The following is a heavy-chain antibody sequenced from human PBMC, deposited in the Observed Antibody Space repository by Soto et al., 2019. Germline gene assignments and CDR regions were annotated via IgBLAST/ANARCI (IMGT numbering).Heavy chain of an antibody. CDR3: TTDLQAYCDGTTCYAGNYYYDDMDV. Sequence: PVGSLRLSCAASGFSFRNAWMSWVRKAPGKGLEWVGHIKSQGDGGTRDYAAPVKGRFTISRDDSKNTLFLQMNSLKNEDTAVYFCTTDLQAYCDGTTCYAGNYYYDDMDVWGQGTTVTVSS. D-gene: IGHD2-2*01. V-gene: IGHV3-15*01. CDR2: IKSQGDGGTR. J-gene: IGHJ6*02. CDR1: GFSFRNAW.